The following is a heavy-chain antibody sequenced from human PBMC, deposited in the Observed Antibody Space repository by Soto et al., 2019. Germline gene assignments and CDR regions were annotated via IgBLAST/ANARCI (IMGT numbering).Heavy chain of an antibody. V-gene: IGHV3-23*01. Sequence: PGGSLRLSCSVSGFRFAKYAMTWVRQAPGKAPEWISAISGSGRSTYYADSVKGRFTISRDNSRDTLYLQMTSLRVDDTAVYFCSKLPLGGSSYFYFYLEYWGRVTTVTVSS. CDR2: ISGSGRST. CDR1: GFRFAKYA. D-gene: IGHD3-16*01. CDR3: SKLPLGGSSYFYFYLEY. J-gene: IGHJ4*02.